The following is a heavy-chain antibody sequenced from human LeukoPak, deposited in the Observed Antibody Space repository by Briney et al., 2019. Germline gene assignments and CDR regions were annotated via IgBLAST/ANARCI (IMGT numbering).Heavy chain of an antibody. CDR3: ARSGYYSPNWFDP. CDR2: IYYSGST. Sequence: SETLSLTCTVSGGSISSSSYYWGWIRQPPGKGLEWIGSIYYSGSTYYNPSLKSRVTISVDTSKNQFSLKLSSVTAADTAVYYCARSGYYSPNWFDPWGQGTLVTVSS. CDR1: GGSISSSSYY. V-gene: IGHV4-39*07. D-gene: IGHD3-3*01. J-gene: IGHJ5*02.